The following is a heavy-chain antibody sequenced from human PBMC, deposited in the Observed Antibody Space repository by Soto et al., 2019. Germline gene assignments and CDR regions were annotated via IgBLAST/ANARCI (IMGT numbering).Heavy chain of an antibody. V-gene: IGHV4-30-4*01. D-gene: IGHD6-13*01. Sequence: SETLSLTCTVSGGSISSGDYYWSWIRQPPGKGLEWIGYIYYSGSTYYNPSLKSRVTISVDTSKNQFSLKLSSVTAADTAVYYCARLGSSAGGFDYWGQGTLDTVSS. CDR2: IYYSGST. CDR1: GGSISSGDYY. CDR3: ARLGSSAGGFDY. J-gene: IGHJ4*02.